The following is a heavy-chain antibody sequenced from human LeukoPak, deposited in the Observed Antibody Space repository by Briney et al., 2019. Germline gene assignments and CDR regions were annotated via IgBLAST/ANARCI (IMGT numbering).Heavy chain of an antibody. D-gene: IGHD5-12*01. CDR2: INPNSGGT. CDR3: ARMGIVRYSGYDYVDY. J-gene: IGHJ4*02. Sequence: ASVKVSCKASGYTFTGYYMHWVRQAPGQGLEWMGWINPNSGGTNYAQKFQGRVTMTRDTSISTAYMELSRLRSDDTAVYYCARMGIVRYSGYDYVDYWGQGTLVTVSS. CDR1: GYTFTGYY. V-gene: IGHV1-2*02.